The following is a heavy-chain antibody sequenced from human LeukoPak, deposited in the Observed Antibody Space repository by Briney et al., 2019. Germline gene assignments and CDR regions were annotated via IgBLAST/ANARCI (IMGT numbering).Heavy chain of an antibody. CDR3: ARRSGSYYYYYYMDV. D-gene: IGHD3-10*01. V-gene: IGHV4-59*12. Sequence: PSETLSLTCTVSGGSLTDYYWTWVRQAPGKGLEWIGYIHYSGSTNYNPSLKSRVTISVDTSKTQFSLKLSSVTAADTAVYYCARRSGSYYYYYYMDVWGKGTTVTISS. J-gene: IGHJ6*03. CDR2: IHYSGST. CDR1: GGSLTDYY.